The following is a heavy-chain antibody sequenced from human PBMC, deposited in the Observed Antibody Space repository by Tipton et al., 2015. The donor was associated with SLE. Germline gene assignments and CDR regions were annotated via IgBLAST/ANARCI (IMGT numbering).Heavy chain of an antibody. CDR2: TYHGGST. D-gene: IGHD3-10*01. V-gene: IGHV4-59*11. CDR1: GGSINNHF. J-gene: IGHJ4*02. Sequence: TLSLTCTVSGGSINNHFCSWIRQPPGRGLEWLGYTYHGGSTDYNPALKGRVTISVDTAKNQFSLRLTSVTAADTAVYYCGRGYGSGSFGYYFDYWGQGTPVTVSS. CDR3: GRGYGSGSFGYYFDY.